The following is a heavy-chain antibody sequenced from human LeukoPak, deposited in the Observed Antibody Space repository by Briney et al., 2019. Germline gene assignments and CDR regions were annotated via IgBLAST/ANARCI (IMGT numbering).Heavy chain of an antibody. CDR3: AMDATPSSITY. CDR2: INSDGRST. J-gene: IGHJ4*02. CDR1: GFTFSSYW. D-gene: IGHD2-15*01. Sequence: GSLRLSCAASGFTFSSYWMHWVRPAPGKGLGWVSRINSDGRSTSYADSVKGRFTISTDNAKNTLYLQMNSLSAEDTAVYYCAMDATPSSITYWGQGTLVTVSS. V-gene: IGHV3-74*01.